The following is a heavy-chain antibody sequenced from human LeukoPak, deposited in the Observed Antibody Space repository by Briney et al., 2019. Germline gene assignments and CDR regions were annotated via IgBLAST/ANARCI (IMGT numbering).Heavy chain of an antibody. CDR3: ARQRGGCGSYFNWFDP. CDR1: GGSISSSSYY. V-gene: IGHV4-39*01. J-gene: IGHJ5*02. CDR2: IYYSGST. Sequence: MASETLSLTCTVSGGSISSSSYYWGWIRQPPGKGLEWIGSIYYSGSTYYNPSLKSRVTISVDTSKNQFSLKLSSVTAADTAVYYCARQRGGCGSYFNWFDPWGQGTLVTVSS. D-gene: IGHD1-26*01.